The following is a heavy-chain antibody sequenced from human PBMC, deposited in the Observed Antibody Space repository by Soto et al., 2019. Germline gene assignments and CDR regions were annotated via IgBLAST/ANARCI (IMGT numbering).Heavy chain of an antibody. CDR3: ARLEGLATISYYFDF. J-gene: IGHJ4*02. Sequence: TSGALSLPCSVSDGSLKRDKYFLGWVRQPPGKGLEWIGSIYYRGNAYYNPSLQTRVTISLDKSKSQFSLKLNSVTAADSAVYFCARLEGLATISYYFDFWGPGALVTVSS. CDR2: IYYRGNA. CDR1: DGSLKRDKYF. V-gene: IGHV4-39*01. D-gene: IGHD3-9*01.